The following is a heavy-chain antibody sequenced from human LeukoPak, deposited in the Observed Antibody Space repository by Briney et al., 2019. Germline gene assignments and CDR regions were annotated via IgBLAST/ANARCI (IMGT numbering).Heavy chain of an antibody. D-gene: IGHD1-20*01. J-gene: IGHJ4*02. V-gene: IGHV3-33*08. CDR3: ARGRINGIDY. CDR1: GFTFSNYA. CDR2: IWYDGSNK. Sequence: PGGSLRLSCAASGFTFSNYAMNWVRQAPGKGLEWVAVIWYDGSNKFYADSVKGRFTISRDNSKNTLYLQMNSLRAEDTAVYYCARGRINGIDYWGQGTLVTVSS.